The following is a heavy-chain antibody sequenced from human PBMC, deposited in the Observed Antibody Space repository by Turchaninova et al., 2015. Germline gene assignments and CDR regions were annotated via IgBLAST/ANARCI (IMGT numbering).Heavy chain of an antibody. CDR3: ATGPDSAKTGY. V-gene: IGHV4-34*02. D-gene: IGHD3-9*01. J-gene: IGHJ4*02. CDR2: INHGRNT. CDR1: SGSFSDYH. Sequence: QVQLQQWGAGLLKPSETLSLTCAVYSGSFSDYHWGWIRQTPGKGLEWIGEINHGRNTIYNPSLKSRVTMSLYTSTHQFSLTLSSVTAADTAVYYCATGPDSAKTGYWGQGTLVTVSS.